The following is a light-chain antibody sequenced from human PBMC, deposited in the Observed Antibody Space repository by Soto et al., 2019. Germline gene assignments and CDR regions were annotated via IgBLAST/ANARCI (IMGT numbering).Light chain of an antibody. CDR2: AAS. CDR1: QGISSY. Sequence: IQLTQSPSSLSASVGDRVTITCRASQGISSYLAWYQQKPGKAPKLLIYAASTLQCGVPSRFSGSGSGTDFTLTISSLQSEDFATYYCQQLNSYPLFTFGPGTKVDIK. CDR3: QQLNSYPLFT. V-gene: IGKV1-9*01. J-gene: IGKJ3*01.